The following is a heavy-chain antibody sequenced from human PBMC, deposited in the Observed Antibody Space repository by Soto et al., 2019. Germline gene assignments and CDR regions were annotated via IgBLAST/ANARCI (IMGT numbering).Heavy chain of an antibody. D-gene: IGHD1-26*01. Sequence: ASVKVSCKASGNTDPNYAIHWVRQAPGQRLEWMGWINGGNGNTYYSEHFRGRVTFTRDTSAGTVYMQLSSLTSEDTAVYYCARDDSGFSGSHYIDYFNYWGQGALVTVSS. J-gene: IGHJ4*02. CDR2: INGGNGNT. CDR3: ARDDSGFSGSHYIDYFNY. CDR1: GNTDPNYA. V-gene: IGHV1-3*01.